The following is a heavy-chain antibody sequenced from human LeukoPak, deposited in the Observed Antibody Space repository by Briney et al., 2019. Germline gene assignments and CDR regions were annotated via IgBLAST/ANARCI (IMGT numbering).Heavy chain of an antibody. D-gene: IGHD6-13*01. CDR2: IDHSGAT. CDR3: ARSGTYQYSSTSDY. CDR1: GASFRNYY. Sequence: SETLSLTCAVYGASFRNYYWSWIRLTPGKRLEWIGEIDHSGATNYNPSLKSRVTISLDTSKNQFSLKLTSVIAADTAVYFCARSGTYQYSSTSDYWGQGTLVTVSS. J-gene: IGHJ4*02. V-gene: IGHV4-34*01.